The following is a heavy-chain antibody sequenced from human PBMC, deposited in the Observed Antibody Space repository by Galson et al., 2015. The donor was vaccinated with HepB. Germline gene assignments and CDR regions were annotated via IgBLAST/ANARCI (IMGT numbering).Heavy chain of an antibody. V-gene: IGHV1-69*04. CDR1: GGTFSSYT. CDR2: IIPILGIA. CDR3: AREVLLWFGELFVADYFDY. D-gene: IGHD3-10*01. Sequence: SVKVSCKASGGTFSSYTISWVRQAPGQGLEWMGRIIPILGIANYAQKFQGRVTITADKSTSTAYMELSSLRSEDTAVYYCAREVLLWFGELFVADYFDYWGQGTLVTVSS. J-gene: IGHJ4*02.